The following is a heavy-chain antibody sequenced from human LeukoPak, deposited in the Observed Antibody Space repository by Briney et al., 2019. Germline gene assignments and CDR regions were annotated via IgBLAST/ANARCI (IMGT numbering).Heavy chain of an antibody. V-gene: IGHV5-51*01. Sequence: GESLKISCKGSGYSFTTYWIGWVRQMPGKGLGWMGIIHPDDSKTKYSPTFQGQVTMSADKSISTAYLQWSSLKASDTAIYYCARVPHRRRFGYGGDYWGPGTLVTVSS. J-gene: IGHJ4*02. D-gene: IGHD3-3*01. CDR3: ARVPHRRRFGYGGDY. CDR1: GYSFTTYW. CDR2: IHPDDSKT.